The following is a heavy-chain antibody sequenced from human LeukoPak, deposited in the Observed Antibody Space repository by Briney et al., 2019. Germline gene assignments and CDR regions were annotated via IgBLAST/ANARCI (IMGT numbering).Heavy chain of an antibody. V-gene: IGHV3-7*04. CDR1: GFTFSSYR. J-gene: IGHJ6*03. D-gene: IGHD5-18*01. CDR2: IKQDGSEK. CDR3: ARVSYGYYYYYYMDV. Sequence: PGGSLRLSCAASGFTFSSYRMSWVRQAPGKGLEWVANIKQDGSEKYYVDSVKGRFTISRDNAKNSLYLQMNSLRAEDTAVYYCARVSYGYYYYYYMDVWGKGTTVTISS.